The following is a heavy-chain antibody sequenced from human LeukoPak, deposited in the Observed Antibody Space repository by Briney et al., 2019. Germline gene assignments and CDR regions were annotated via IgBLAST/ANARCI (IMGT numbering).Heavy chain of an antibody. CDR2: IWYDGSNK. J-gene: IGHJ4*02. CDR3: ARAGVGAIYYFDY. Sequence: GGSLRLSCPASVFTFSNYCIHWVRRAPCKGLEWVALIWYDGSNKYYADSVRGRFTISRDNSKNTLYLQMKSLRVEDTAVYYCARAGVGAIYYFDYWGQGTLVTVSS. D-gene: IGHD1-26*01. V-gene: IGHV3-33*01. CDR1: VFTFSNYC.